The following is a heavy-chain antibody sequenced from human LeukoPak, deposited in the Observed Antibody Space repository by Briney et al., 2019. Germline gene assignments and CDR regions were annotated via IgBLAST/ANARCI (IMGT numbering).Heavy chain of an antibody. CDR1: SGSINNHY. CDR3: ARDQIGYGLDY. D-gene: IGHD5-18*01. Sequence: SETLSLTCIVSSGSINNHYWSWIRQPPGKGLEWIGYIYDSWNTNCNPSLKSRVTISIDTSKNQFSLNLTSVTAADTAVYYCARDQIGYGLDYWGQGTLVTVSS. J-gene: IGHJ4*02. CDR2: IYDSWNT. V-gene: IGHV4-59*11.